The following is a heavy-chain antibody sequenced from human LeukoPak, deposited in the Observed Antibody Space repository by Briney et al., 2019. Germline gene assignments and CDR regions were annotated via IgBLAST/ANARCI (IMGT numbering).Heavy chain of an antibody. CDR2: ISSSSSYI. J-gene: IGHJ6*02. CDR1: GFTFRSYS. V-gene: IGHV3-21*01. D-gene: IGHD4-17*01. CDR3: ARDDYGDGEDGVDV. Sequence: GGSLRLSCAASGFTFRSYSMNWVRQAPGKGLEWVSSISSSSSYIYYANSVKGRFTIFRDNSKNSLYLQMNSLRAEDTAVYYCARDDYGDGEDGVDVWGQGTTVTVSS.